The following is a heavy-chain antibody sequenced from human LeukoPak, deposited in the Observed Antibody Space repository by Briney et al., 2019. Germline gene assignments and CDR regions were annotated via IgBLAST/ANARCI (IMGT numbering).Heavy chain of an antibody. D-gene: IGHD6-13*01. Sequence: PGGSLRLSCAASGFTFSGYGMHWVRQAPGKGLEWVAVISYDGSNKYYADSVKGRFTISRDNSKNTLYLQMNSLRAEDTAVYYCAKDRGYGPGYSSSWYQDAFDIWGQGTMVTVSS. CDR2: ISYDGSNK. J-gene: IGHJ3*02. CDR1: GFTFSGYG. V-gene: IGHV3-30*18. CDR3: AKDRGYGPGYSSSWYQDAFDI.